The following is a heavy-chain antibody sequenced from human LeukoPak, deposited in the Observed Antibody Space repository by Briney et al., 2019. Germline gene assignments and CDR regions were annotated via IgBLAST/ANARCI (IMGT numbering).Heavy chain of an antibody. J-gene: IGHJ4*02. D-gene: IGHD2-15*01. Sequence: PGGSLRLSCAASGFTFSSYAMSWVRQAPGKGLEWVSAISGSGGSTYYADSVKGRFTISRDNSKNTLYLQMNSLKTEDTAVYYCTTDLVVVAANSDYWGQGTLVTVSS. CDR2: ISGSGGST. V-gene: IGHV3-23*01. CDR3: TTDLVVVAANSDY. CDR1: GFTFSSYA.